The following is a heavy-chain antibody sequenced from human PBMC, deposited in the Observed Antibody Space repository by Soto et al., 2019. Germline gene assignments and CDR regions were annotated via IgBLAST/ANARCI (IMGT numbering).Heavy chain of an antibody. V-gene: IGHV3-30-3*01. Sequence: PGGSLRLSCAASGLTLSRFAMHWVRQAPGKGLEWVAVIGYDGSNKDYADSVKDRFTISRDNSKNTLYLQMNSLRAEDTAVYYCARGRGAVAGTDYWGQGTLVTVSS. J-gene: IGHJ4*02. CDR2: IGYDGSNK. CDR3: ARGRGAVAGTDY. CDR1: GLTLSRFA. D-gene: IGHD6-19*01.